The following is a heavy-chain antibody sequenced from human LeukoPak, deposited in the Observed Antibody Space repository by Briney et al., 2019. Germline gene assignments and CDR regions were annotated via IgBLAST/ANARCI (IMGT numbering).Heavy chain of an antibody. CDR2: IKQDGSEK. CDR1: GFTVSDTY. Sequence: GGSLRLSCAASGFTVSDTYMSWVRQAPGKGLEWVANIKQDGSEKYYVDSVKGRFTISRDNAKNSLYLQMNSLRAEDTAVYYCARARTGDSLDYWGQGTLVTVSS. D-gene: IGHD7-27*01. V-gene: IGHV3-7*01. J-gene: IGHJ4*02. CDR3: ARARTGDSLDY.